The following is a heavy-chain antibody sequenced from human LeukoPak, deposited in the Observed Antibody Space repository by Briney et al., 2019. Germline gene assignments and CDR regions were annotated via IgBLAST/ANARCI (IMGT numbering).Heavy chain of an antibody. CDR1: GFTFSSYG. CDR2: TSYDGSNK. Sequence: PGRSLRLSCAASGFTFSSYGMHWVRQAPGKGLEWVAVTSYDGSNKYYADSVKGRFTISRDNSKNTLYLQMNSLRAEDTAVYYCAKGGDYYDSNGYYFDYWGQGTLVTVSS. CDR3: AKGGDYYDSNGYYFDY. V-gene: IGHV3-30*18. J-gene: IGHJ4*02. D-gene: IGHD3-22*01.